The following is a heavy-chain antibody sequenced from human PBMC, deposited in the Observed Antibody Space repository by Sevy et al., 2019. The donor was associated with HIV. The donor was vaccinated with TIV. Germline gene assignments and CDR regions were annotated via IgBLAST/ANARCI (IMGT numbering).Heavy chain of an antibody. D-gene: IGHD2-2*01. CDR1: EFIFTNAW. CDR3: TTDLEYQLERYYFNY. J-gene: IGHJ4*02. Sequence: GGSLRLSCAASEFIFTNAWMSWVRQAPGKGLEWVGRIKSKTNGGTTDYAAPVEGRFTISREDSKKTLYLHMNSLKTEDTAVYYCTTDLEYQLERYYFNYWGQGTLVTVSS. V-gene: IGHV3-15*01. CDR2: IKSKTNGGTT.